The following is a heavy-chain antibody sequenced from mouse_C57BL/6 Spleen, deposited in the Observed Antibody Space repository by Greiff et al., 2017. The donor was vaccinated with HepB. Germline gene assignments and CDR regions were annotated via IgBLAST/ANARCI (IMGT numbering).Heavy chain of an antibody. J-gene: IGHJ4*01. CDR3: ARALWDSDYYAMDY. V-gene: IGHV3-6*01. CDR2: ISYDGSN. D-gene: IGHD4-1*01. Sequence: EVQLQESGPGLVKPSQSLSLTCSVTGYSITSGYYWNWIRQFPGNKLEWMGYISYDGSNNYNPSLKNRISITRDTSKNQFFLKLNSVTTEDTATYYCARALWDSDYYAMDYWGQGTSVTVSS. CDR1: GYSITSGYY.